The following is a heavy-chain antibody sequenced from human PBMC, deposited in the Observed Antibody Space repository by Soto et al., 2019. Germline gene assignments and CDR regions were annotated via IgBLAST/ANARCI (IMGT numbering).Heavy chain of an antibody. V-gene: IGHV2-5*02. CDR2: IYWDNGK. J-gene: IGHJ4*02. CDR3: AHGTSSINHGYDY. Sequence: QITLKESGPTLVTPTQTLTLTCAFSGFSVRSSGVAVGWIRQPPGKALEWLALIYWDNGKRYSPSLKSRLTIARDTSKNQVVLTMTNVGPADTATYYCAHGTSSINHGYDYWGQGTLVTVSS. CDR1: GFSVRSSGVA. D-gene: IGHD2-2*03.